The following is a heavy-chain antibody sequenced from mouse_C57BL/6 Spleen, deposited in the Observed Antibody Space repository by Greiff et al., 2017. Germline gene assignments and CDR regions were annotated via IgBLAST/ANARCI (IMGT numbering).Heavy chain of an antibody. CDR3: TGGAHAMDY. CDR2: IRLKSDNYAT. J-gene: IGHJ4*01. V-gene: IGHV6-3*01. CDR1: GFTFSNYW. Sequence: EVKLMESGGGLVQPGGSMKLSCVASGFTFSNYWMNWVRQSPEKGLEWVAQIRLKSDNYATHYAESVKGRFTISRDDSKSSVYLQMNNLRAEDTGIYYCTGGAHAMDYWGQGTSVTVSS.